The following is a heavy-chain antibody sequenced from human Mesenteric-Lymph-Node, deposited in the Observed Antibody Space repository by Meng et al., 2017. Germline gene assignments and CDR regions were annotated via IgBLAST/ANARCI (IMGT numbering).Heavy chain of an antibody. CDR1: GFTFSSYA. CDR2: ISYDGSNK. V-gene: IGHV3-30*04. D-gene: IGHD3-22*01. J-gene: IGHJ4*02. Sequence: GGSLRLSCAASGFTFSSYAMHWVRQAPGKGLEWVAVISYDGSNKYYADSVKGRFTISRDNSKNTLYLQMNSLRAEDTAVYYCARVRDSSGYYYFDYWGQGTLVTISS. CDR3: ARVRDSSGYYYFDY.